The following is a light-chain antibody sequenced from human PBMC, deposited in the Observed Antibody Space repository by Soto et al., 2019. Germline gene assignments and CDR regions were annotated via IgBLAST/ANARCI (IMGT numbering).Light chain of an antibody. V-gene: IGKV1-5*01. CDR3: QQYSGYPWT. J-gene: IGKJ1*01. CDR2: DAS. Sequence: DIQMTQSPSTLSASVGDRVTITCRASQSISSWVAWYQQKPGKAPKLLIYDASSLEGGVPSRFSGSGSGTEFTLTISSLQPADFATYYCQQYSGYPWTFGQGTKVEI. CDR1: QSISSW.